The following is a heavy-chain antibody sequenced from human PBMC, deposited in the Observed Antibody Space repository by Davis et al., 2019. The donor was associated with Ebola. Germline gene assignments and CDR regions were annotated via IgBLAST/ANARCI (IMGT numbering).Heavy chain of an antibody. CDR1: GGSISSSSYY. CDR3: ARLWTDSGSYSRYAWFDP. CDR2: IYYSGST. V-gene: IGHV4-39*01. J-gene: IGHJ5*02. Sequence: PSETLSLTCTVSGGSISSSSYYWGWIRQPPGKGLEWIGSIYYSGSTYCNPSLKSRVTISVDTSKNQFSLKLSSVTAADTAVYYCARLWTDSGSYSRYAWFDPWGQGTLVTVSS. D-gene: IGHD1-26*01.